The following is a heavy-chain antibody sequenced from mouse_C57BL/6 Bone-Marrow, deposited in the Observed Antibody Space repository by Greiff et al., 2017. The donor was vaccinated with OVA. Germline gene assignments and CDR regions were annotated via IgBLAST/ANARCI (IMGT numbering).Heavy chain of an antibody. D-gene: IGHD2-12*01. CDR1: GYSFTSYY. CDR2: IYPGSGTT. J-gene: IGHJ2*01. Sequence: VKVVESGPELVKPGASVKISCKASGYSFTSYYIHWVKQRPGQGLEWIGWIYPGSGTTKYNEKFKGKATLTADTSSSTAYMQLSSLTSEDSAVYYCARWYYIDYWGQGTTLTVSS. CDR3: ARWYYIDY. V-gene: IGHV1-66*01.